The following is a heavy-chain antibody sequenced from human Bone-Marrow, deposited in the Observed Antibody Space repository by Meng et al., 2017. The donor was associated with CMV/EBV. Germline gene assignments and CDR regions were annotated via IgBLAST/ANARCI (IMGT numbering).Heavy chain of an antibody. CDR1: GFTFSSYD. CDR3: ARGAPAAIWDYYYYGMDV. J-gene: IGHJ6*02. D-gene: IGHD2-2*01. Sequence: GESLKISCAASGFTFSSYDMHWVRQAPGKGLEWVSYISSSGSTIYYADSVKGRFTISRDNAKNSLYLQMNSLRAEDTAVYYCARGAPAAIWDYYYYGMDVWGQGTTVTVSS. V-gene: IGHV3-48*03. CDR2: ISSSGSTI.